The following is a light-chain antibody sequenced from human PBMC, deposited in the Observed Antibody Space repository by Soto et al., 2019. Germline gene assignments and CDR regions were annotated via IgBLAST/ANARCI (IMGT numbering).Light chain of an antibody. V-gene: IGKV3-20*01. CDR3: QQYVSSWT. J-gene: IGKJ1*01. CDR2: GAS. CDR1: PSVNTF. Sequence: EIVLTHSQAPLSFSPAKSRSLSCRASPSVNTFLVWYQQRPGQAPRLLIYGASSRATGIPDRFSGSGSGTDFTLTISRLEAEDFAVYYCQQYVSSWTFGQGTKVDI.